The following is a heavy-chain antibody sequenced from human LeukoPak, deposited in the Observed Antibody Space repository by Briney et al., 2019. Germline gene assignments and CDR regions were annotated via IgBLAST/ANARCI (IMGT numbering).Heavy chain of an antibody. Sequence: GGSLRLSCAASGFTFSRYGMSWVRQAPGKGLEWVSAISGSGGRTYYADSAKGRFTISRDNAKNSLYLQMNSLRAEDTAVYYCARDDGSYSRSPGFDYWGQGTLVTVSS. CDR2: ISGSGGRT. CDR1: GFTFSRYG. D-gene: IGHD1-26*01. CDR3: ARDDGSYSRSPGFDY. V-gene: IGHV3-23*01. J-gene: IGHJ4*02.